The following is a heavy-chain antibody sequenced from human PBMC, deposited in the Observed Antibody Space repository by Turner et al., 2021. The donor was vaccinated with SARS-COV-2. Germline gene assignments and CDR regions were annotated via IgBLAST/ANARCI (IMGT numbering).Heavy chain of an antibody. CDR2: ISSSSSYI. CDR3: ARGTYYYDSSTYSGTNWFDP. CDR1: GFTFSSYS. V-gene: IGHV3-21*05. Sequence: EVQLVESGGGLVKPGGSLRLSCASSGFTFSSYSMNWVRQATGKGLEWLSYISSSSSYIYYADSMKGRFTISRDNAKNSLYLQMNSLRAEDTAVYYCARGTYYYDSSTYSGTNWFDPWGQGTLVTVSS. D-gene: IGHD3-22*01. J-gene: IGHJ5*02.